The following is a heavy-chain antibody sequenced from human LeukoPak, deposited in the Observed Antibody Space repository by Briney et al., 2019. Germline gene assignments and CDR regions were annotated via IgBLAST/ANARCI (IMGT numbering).Heavy chain of an antibody. CDR3: ARTSLARKLLWFGELNYFDY. J-gene: IGHJ4*02. V-gene: IGHV1-18*01. Sequence: ASVKVSCKASGYTFTSYGISWVRQAPGQGLEWMGWISAYIGNTNYAQKLQGRVTMTTDTSTSTAYMELRSLRSDDTAVYYCARTSLARKLLWFGELNYFDYWGQGTLVTVSS. CDR2: ISAYIGNT. D-gene: IGHD3-10*01. CDR1: GYTFTSYG.